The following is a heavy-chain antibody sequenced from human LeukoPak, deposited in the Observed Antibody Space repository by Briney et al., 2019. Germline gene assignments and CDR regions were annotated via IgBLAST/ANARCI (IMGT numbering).Heavy chain of an antibody. D-gene: IGHD2-15*01. CDR2: IIPIFGTA. CDR3: ARDGCSSTGTRSGGSCFDLY. CDR1: GGTFSSYA. J-gene: IGHJ4*02. Sequence: SVKVSCKASGGTFSSYAISWVRQAPGQGLEWMGRIIPIFGTANYAQKFQGRVTITTDESTSTAYMELSSLRSEDTAVYYCARDGCSSTGTRSGGSCFDLYWGQGTLVTVSS. V-gene: IGHV1-69*05.